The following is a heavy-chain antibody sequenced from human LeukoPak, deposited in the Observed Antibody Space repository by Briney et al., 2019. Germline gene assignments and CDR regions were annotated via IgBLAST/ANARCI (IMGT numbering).Heavy chain of an antibody. D-gene: IGHD2-21*01. V-gene: IGHV3-7*03. Sequence: GGSLRLSCEASGFVFGHSWMSWVRQAPGKGLEGVANINLDGSEINYLDSLTGRLTISRDNAKDSLYLQMNGLRAEDTAVYFCVRDRCYSTFDYWGQGTLVTVSS. CDR2: INLDGSEI. CDR3: VRDRCYSTFDY. CDR1: GFVFGHSW. J-gene: IGHJ4*02.